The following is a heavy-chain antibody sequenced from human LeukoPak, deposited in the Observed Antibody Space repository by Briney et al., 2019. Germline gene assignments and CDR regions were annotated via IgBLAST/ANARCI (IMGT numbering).Heavy chain of an antibody. V-gene: IGHV3-30-3*01. CDR2: ISYDGSNK. D-gene: IGHD2-15*01. CDR1: GFTFSSYA. J-gene: IGHJ6*02. CDR3: ARDRMDIVVVVAASTLGYGMDV. Sequence: PGGSLRLSCAASGFTFSSYAMHWVRQAPGKGLEWVAVISYDGSNKYYADSVKGRFTISRDNSKNTLYLQMNSLRAEDTAVFYCARDRMDIVVVVAASTLGYGMDVWGQGTTVTVSS.